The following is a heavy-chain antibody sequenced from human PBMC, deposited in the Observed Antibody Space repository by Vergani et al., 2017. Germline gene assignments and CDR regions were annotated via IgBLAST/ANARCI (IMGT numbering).Heavy chain of an antibody. V-gene: IGHV4-61*02. J-gene: IGHJ6*02. CDR3: ARDPLYSTTWPFLLLDMDV. Sequence: QVQLQESGPGLVRPSQTLSLTCTVSGGSISSGSYYWSWFRPPAGKGLEWIGRFYTGGGTSYNPSLKSRVTISVDTSKNQFSLQLISVTAADTAVYYCARDPLYSTTWPFLLLDMDVWGQGTTVTVSS. D-gene: IGHD6-13*01. CDR2: FYTGGGT. CDR1: GGSISSGSYY.